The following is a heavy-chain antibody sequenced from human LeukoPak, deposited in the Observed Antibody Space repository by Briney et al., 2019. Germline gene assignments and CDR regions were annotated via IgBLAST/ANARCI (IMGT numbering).Heavy chain of an antibody. CDR3: ARRYCSGGSCYSVDY. Sequence: PGGSLRLSCVASGFTFSSYWMSWVRQAPGKGLEWVANINKDGSEKYYLDSVKDRFTISRDNAMDSLYLQMNSLRAEDTAVYYCARRYCSGGSCYSVDYWGQGTLVTVSS. D-gene: IGHD2-15*01. J-gene: IGHJ4*02. CDR1: GFTFSSYW. V-gene: IGHV3-7*01. CDR2: INKDGSEK.